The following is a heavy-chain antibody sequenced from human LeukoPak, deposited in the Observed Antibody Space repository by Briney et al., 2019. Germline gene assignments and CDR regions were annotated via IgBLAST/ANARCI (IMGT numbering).Heavy chain of an antibody. CDR2: IIPICGTT. Sequence: ASVKLSCKASGDTFSSYAISWVRQAPGQGLEGRGGIIPICGTTNYAQKFQGRVTTTADKSTSTAYLELSSLSSEDTAVYYCASQRDGYIHFDYWGQGTLVTVSS. V-gene: IGHV1-69*06. CDR1: GDTFSSYA. CDR3: ASQRDGYIHFDY. J-gene: IGHJ4*02. D-gene: IGHD5-24*01.